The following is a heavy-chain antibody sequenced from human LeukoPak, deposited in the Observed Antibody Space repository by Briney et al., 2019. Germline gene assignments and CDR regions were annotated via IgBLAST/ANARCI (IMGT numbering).Heavy chain of an antibody. D-gene: IGHD6-13*01. CDR3: ARDSAQLVPDY. V-gene: IGHV4-39*07. J-gene: IGHJ4*02. Sequence: TSETLSLTCTVPGGSISSSSYYWGWIRKPPGKRLEWIGSIYYSGSTYYNPSLKSRVTISVDTSKNQYSLKLSSVTAADTAVYYCARDSAQLVPDYWGQGTLVTVSS. CDR1: GGSISSSSYY. CDR2: IYYSGST.